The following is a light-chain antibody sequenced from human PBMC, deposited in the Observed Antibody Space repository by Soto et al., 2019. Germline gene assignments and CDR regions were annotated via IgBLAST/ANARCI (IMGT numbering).Light chain of an antibody. CDR1: QDISNY. CDR3: QQYDHLPIT. J-gene: IGKJ4*01. Sequence: DIQMTQSPSSLSASVGDRVTITCQASQDISNYLNWYQQKPGKAPKLLIYDASNLETGVPSRFSGSGSGPDFTFTISSLQPEDIATYYCQQYDHLPITFGGGTKVEIK. CDR2: DAS. V-gene: IGKV1-33*01.